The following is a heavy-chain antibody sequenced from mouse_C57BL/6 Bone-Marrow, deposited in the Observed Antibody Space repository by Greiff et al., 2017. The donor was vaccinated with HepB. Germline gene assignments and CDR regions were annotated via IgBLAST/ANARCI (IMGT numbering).Heavy chain of an antibody. J-gene: IGHJ3*01. D-gene: IGHD2-14*01. V-gene: IGHV3-6*01. CDR1: GYSITSGYY. Sequence: EVQLQASGPGLVKPSQSLSLTCSVTGYSITSGYYWNWIRQFPGNKLEWMGYISYDGSNNYNPSLKNRISLTRDTSKNQFFLKLNSVTTEDTATYYCARRVRRFAWFAYWGQGTLVTVSA. CDR2: ISYDGSN. CDR3: ARRVRRFAWFAY.